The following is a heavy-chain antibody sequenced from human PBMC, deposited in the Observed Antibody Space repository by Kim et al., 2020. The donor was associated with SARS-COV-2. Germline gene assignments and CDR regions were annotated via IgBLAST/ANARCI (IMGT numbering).Heavy chain of an antibody. Sequence: STYYNPSRKSRVTISVDTSKNQFSLKLSSVTAADTAVYYCARHESMHFDYWGQGTLVTVSS. J-gene: IGHJ4*02. V-gene: IGHV4-39*01. CDR2: ST. CDR3: ARHESMHFDY.